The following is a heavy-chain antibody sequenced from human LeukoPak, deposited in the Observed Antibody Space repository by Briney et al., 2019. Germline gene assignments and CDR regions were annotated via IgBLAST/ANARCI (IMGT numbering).Heavy chain of an antibody. V-gene: IGHV1-69*05. Sequence: GASVKVSCKASGGTFSSYAISWVRQAPGQGLEWMGGIIPIFGTANYAQKFQGRVTITTDESTSTAYMELSSLRSEDTAVYYCASSTTDSYCSSTSCYPFDYWGQGTLVTVSS. CDR1: GGTFSSYA. J-gene: IGHJ4*02. D-gene: IGHD2-2*01. CDR2: IIPIFGTA. CDR3: ASSTTDSYCSSTSCYPFDY.